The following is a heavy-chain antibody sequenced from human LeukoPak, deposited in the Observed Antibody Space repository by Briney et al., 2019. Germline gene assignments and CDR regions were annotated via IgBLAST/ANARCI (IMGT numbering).Heavy chain of an antibody. CDR2: INSGGSGT. Sequence: GGSLRLSCAASGFTVSSNYMSWVRLAPGKGLVWVSRINSGGSGTSYAASVEGRFTISRDNVKNTLYLQMDSLRAEDTAVYYCATSLGPLTEYWGQGTLVTVSS. V-gene: IGHV3-74*01. D-gene: IGHD7-27*01. J-gene: IGHJ4*02. CDR3: ATSLGPLTEY. CDR1: GFTVSSNY.